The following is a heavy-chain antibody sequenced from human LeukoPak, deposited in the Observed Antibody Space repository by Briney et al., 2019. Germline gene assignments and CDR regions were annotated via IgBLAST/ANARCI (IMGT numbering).Heavy chain of an antibody. CDR3: ARGQGYSYGYEWFDP. V-gene: IGHV4-39*07. CDR1: GGSISITSYY. Sequence: PSETLSLTCTVSGGSISITSYYWGWIRQPPGKGLEWIGSMYSSGSTYYNPSLKSRVTISVDTSKNQFSLKLSSVTAADTAVYYCARGQGYSYGYEWFDPWGQGTLVTVSS. D-gene: IGHD5-18*01. J-gene: IGHJ5*02. CDR2: MYSSGST.